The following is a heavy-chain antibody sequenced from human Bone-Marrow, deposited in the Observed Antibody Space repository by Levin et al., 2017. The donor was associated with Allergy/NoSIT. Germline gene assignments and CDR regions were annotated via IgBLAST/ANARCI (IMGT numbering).Heavy chain of an antibody. Sequence: GGSLRLSCAASGFTFSVYAIHWVRLAPGKGLEWVAVMSYDESSAFYADSVKGRFTISRDNSKNTLYLQLNSLRHEDTAVYYCARDYIPGSNPNWATNFFDPWGQGTLVTVSS. V-gene: IGHV3-30-3*01. J-gene: IGHJ5*02. CDR3: ARDYIPGSNPNWATNFFDP. D-gene: IGHD2-2*01. CDR1: GFTFSVYA. CDR2: MSYDESSA.